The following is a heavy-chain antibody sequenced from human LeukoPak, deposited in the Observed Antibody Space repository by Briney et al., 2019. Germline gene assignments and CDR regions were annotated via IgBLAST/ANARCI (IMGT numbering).Heavy chain of an antibody. V-gene: IGHV4-38-2*01. D-gene: IGHD4-11*01. CDR3: ASLPSNTVTHDY. Sequence: SXTLSLTCAVSGYSISSSYYWGWIRPPPGKGLEWNGTIYHSGSTHYNPSLKSRVTLSVDTSKNQFSLKLRSVTAADTAVYYCASLPSNTVTHDYWGQGTLVTVSS. CDR2: IYHSGST. J-gene: IGHJ4*02. CDR1: GYSISSSYY.